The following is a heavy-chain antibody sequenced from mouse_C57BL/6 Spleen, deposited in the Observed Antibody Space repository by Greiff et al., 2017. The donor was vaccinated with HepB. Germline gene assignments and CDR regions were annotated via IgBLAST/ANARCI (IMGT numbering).Heavy chain of an antibody. D-gene: IGHD2-5*01. CDR2: IDPSDSYT. CDR1: GYTFTSYW. CDR3: ARHYSNYGYAMDY. J-gene: IGHJ4*01. V-gene: IGHV1-50*01. Sequence: VQLQQSGAELVKPGASVKLSCKASGYTFTSYWMQWVKQRPGQGLEWIGEIDPSDSYTNYNQKFKGKATLTVDTSSSTAYMQLSSLTSEDSAVYYCARHYSNYGYAMDYWGQGTSVTVSS.